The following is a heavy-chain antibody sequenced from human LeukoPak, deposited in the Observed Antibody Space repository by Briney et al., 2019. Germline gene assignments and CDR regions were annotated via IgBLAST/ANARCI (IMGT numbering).Heavy chain of an antibody. D-gene: IGHD3-22*01. CDR1: GFNFGVYW. CDR3: ARAPSEIGGYYPEYFRH. V-gene: IGHV3-7*01. Sequence: GGPLRLSCEASGFNFGVYWMTWVRQAPGRGLEWVATMKENEGERHYVDSVKGRFTISRDNAKNTVSLQMNSLRAEDTGVYYCARAPSEIGGYYPEYFRHWGQGTLVIVSS. J-gene: IGHJ1*01. CDR2: MKENEGER.